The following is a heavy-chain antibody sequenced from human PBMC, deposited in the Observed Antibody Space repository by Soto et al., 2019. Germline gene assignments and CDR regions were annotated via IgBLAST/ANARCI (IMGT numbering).Heavy chain of an antibody. D-gene: IGHD3-22*01. CDR3: ASQSNYYDSSGSYPS. Sequence: PGGSLRLSCAASGFTFSSYSMNWVRQAPGKGLEWVSSISSSSSYIYYADSVKGRFTISRDNAKNSLYLQMNSLRAEDTAVYYCASQSNYYDSSGSYPSWGQGTLVTVSS. J-gene: IGHJ4*02. CDR2: ISSSSSYI. CDR1: GFTFSSYS. V-gene: IGHV3-21*01.